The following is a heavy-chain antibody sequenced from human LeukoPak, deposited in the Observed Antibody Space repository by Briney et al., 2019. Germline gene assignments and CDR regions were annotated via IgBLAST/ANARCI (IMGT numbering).Heavy chain of an antibody. D-gene: IGHD3-10*01. V-gene: IGHV3-23*01. CDR3: AKDRVVRGVMGRIDY. Sequence: PGGSLRLSCAASGFTFSNYGMTWVRQAPGKGLEWVSGISGSGDSTYYADSVKGRFTISRDNSKNTLYLQMNSLRTEDTALYYCAKDRVVRGVMGRIDYWGQGTLVTVSS. CDR1: GFTFSNYG. CDR2: ISGSGDST. J-gene: IGHJ4*02.